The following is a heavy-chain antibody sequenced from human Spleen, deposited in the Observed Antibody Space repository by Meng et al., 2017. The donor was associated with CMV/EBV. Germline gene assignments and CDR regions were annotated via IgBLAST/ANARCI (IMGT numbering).Heavy chain of an antibody. D-gene: IGHD2-21*01. CDR1: GYPFTGYY. J-gene: IGHJ4*02. CDR2: INPNSGGA. CDR3: ARVWSLGDGFDF. V-gene: IGHV1-2*02. Sequence: SCKASGYPFTGYYLHWVRQAPGQGFEWMGWINPNSGGATYAQKFQGRVAMTRDTSMNTAYMDLTWLTSDDTAVYYCARVWSLGDGFDFWGQGTLVTVSS.